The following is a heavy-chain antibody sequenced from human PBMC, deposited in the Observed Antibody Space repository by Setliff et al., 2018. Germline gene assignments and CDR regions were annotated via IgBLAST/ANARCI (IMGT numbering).Heavy chain of an antibody. J-gene: IGHJ6*03. D-gene: IGHD3-3*01. CDR2: ISAYNGNT. V-gene: IGHV1-18*01. CDR3: ARDGSPPYYNFWSGYPDNYYMDV. Sequence: ASVKVSCKASGYTFTSYGISWVRQAPGQGLEWMGWISAYNGNTNYAQKLQGRVTMTTDTSTSTAYMELRSLRSDDTAVYCCARDGSPPYYNFWSGYPDNYYMDVWGKGTTVTVSS. CDR1: GYTFTSYG.